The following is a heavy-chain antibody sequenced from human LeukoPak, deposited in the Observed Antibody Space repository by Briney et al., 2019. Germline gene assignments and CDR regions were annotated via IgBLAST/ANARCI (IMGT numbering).Heavy chain of an antibody. J-gene: IGHJ4*02. CDR1: GGSFSGYY. V-gene: IGHV4-34*01. D-gene: IGHD1-14*01. Sequence: PSETLSLTCAVYGGSFSGYYWSWIRQPPGKGLEWIGEINHSGSTNYNPSLKSRVTISVDTSKNQFSLKLSSVTAADTAVYYCATQTDSQPLYSFDYWGQGTLVTVSS. CDR3: ATQTDSQPLYSFDY. CDR2: INHSGST.